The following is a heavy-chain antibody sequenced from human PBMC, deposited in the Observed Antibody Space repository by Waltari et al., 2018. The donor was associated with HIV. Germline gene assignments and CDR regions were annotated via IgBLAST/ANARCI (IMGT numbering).Heavy chain of an antibody. CDR2: IKQDGSEK. V-gene: IGHV3-7*01. CDR3: ASPSIRAGMDV. CDR1: GFTFSNFW. J-gene: IGHJ6*02. Sequence: EVQLVESGGGLVQPGGSLRLSCAASGFTFSNFWMSWVRQAPGKGLGWCANIKQDGSEKYYVDSVKGRFPITRDNAKNSLYLQMNSLRAEDTAVYYCASPSIRAGMDVWGQGTTVTVSS. D-gene: IGHD2-2*02.